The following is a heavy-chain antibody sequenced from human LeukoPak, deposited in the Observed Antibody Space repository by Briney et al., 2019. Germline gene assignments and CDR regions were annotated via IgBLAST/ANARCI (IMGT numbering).Heavy chain of an antibody. CDR2: ISYDGSNK. Sequence: GRSLRLSCAASGFTFSSYAMHWVRQAPGKGLEWVAVISYDGSNKYYADSVKGRFTISRDNSKNTLYLQMNSLRAEDTAVYYCARESYDSSTYNWFDPWGQGTLVTVSS. CDR3: ARESYDSSTYNWFDP. D-gene: IGHD3-22*01. V-gene: IGHV3-30-3*01. CDR1: GFTFSSYA. J-gene: IGHJ5*02.